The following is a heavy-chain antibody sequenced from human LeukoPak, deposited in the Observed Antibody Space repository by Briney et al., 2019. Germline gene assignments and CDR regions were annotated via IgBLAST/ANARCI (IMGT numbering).Heavy chain of an antibody. CDR3: ARDQIYSNYVWFDP. J-gene: IGHJ5*02. CDR1: GGSISSGSYY. V-gene: IGHV4-61*02. Sequence: PSETLSLTCTVSGGSISSGSYYWSWIRQPAGRGLEWIGRIYTSGSTSYNPSLKSRFTISVDTSKNQFSLKLSSVTAADTAVYYCARDQIYSNYVWFDPWGQGTLVTVSS. D-gene: IGHD4-11*01. CDR2: IYTSGST.